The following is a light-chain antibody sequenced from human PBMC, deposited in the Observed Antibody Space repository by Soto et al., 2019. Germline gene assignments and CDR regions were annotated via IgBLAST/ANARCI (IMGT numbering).Light chain of an antibody. V-gene: IGKV1-5*03. CDR1: QSISSW. CDR3: QQYNSYPWT. Sequence: DIQMTQSPSTLSASVGDRVTITCRASQSISSWLAWYQQKPGKDPKVVIYKASSLESGVPSRFSGSGSGTQFTLTISSLQPDDLAPYYCQQYNSYPWTFGQGTKVDFK. CDR2: KAS. J-gene: IGKJ1*01.